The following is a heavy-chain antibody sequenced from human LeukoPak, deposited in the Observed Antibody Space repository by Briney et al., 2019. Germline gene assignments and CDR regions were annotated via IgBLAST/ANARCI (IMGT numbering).Heavy chain of an antibody. CDR1: GFTFSSYA. CDR3: AKLASSSSWLGDDY. D-gene: IGHD6-13*01. Sequence: SGGSLRLSCAASGFTFSSYAMSWVRQAPGKGLEWVSAISGSGGSTYYADSVKGRFTISRDNSKNTLYLQMNSLRAEDTAVYYCAKLASSSSWLGDDYWGQGTLVTVSS. V-gene: IGHV3-23*01. J-gene: IGHJ4*02. CDR2: ISGSGGST.